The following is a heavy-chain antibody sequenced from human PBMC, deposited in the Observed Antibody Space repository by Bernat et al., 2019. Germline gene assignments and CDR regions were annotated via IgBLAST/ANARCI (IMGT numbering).Heavy chain of an antibody. CDR2: ISYDGSNK. V-gene: IGHV3-30*01. D-gene: IGHD6-19*01. J-gene: IGHJ4*02. CDR3: ARGDGIAVAGILDY. CDR1: GFTFSSYA. Sequence: VQLVESGGGLVKPGRSLRLSCAASGFTFSSYAMHWVRQAPGKGLEWVAVISYDGSNKYYADSVKGRFTISRDNSKNTLYLQMNSLRAEDTAVYYCARGDGIAVAGILDYWGQGTLVTVSS.